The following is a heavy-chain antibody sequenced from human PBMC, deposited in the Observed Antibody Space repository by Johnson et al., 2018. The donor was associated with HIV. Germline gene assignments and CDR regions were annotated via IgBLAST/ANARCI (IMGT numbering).Heavy chain of an antibody. CDR2: IKSKTDGGTT. J-gene: IGHJ3*02. D-gene: IGHD1-26*01. V-gene: IGHV3-15*01. CDR3: TTGYSGSYLGAFDI. CDR1: GFTFSNAW. Sequence: VQLVESGGGLVKPGGSLRLSCAASGFTFSNAWMNWVRQAPGKGLEWVGRIKSKTDGGTTDYAAPVKGRFTISRDDSKNTLYLQMNSLKTEDTAGYYCTTGYSGSYLGAFDIWGQGTMVTVSS.